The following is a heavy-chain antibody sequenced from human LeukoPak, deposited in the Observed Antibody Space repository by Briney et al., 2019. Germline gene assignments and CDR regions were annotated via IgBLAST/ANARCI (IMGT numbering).Heavy chain of an antibody. J-gene: IGHJ4*02. V-gene: IGHV4-59*12. Sequence: SETLSLTCTVSGGSTGSDYWSWIRQPPGKGLEWIAYVYYSGVTSYNPSLKSRVAISIDTSKNQFSLKLTSVTAADTAVYYCARDSAPGDFDYWGQGTLVTVSS. D-gene: IGHD7-27*01. CDR1: GGSTGSDY. CDR3: ARDSAPGDFDY. CDR2: VYYSGVT.